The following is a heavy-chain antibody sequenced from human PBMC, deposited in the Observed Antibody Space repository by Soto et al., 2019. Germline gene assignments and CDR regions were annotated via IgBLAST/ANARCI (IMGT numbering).Heavy chain of an antibody. CDR3: VRSSGWTGDY. Sequence: EVQLVESGGGLVQPGGSLRLSCVTSGFAFSSYWMNWVRQVPGKGLEWVANIKQDGSEIHYVDSVRGRFTISRDNAKNSLHLQMNSLRAEDTAVYYCVRSSGWTGDYWGQGMLVTVSS. V-gene: IGHV3-7*04. J-gene: IGHJ4*02. CDR2: IKQDGSEI. CDR1: GFAFSSYW. D-gene: IGHD3-10*01.